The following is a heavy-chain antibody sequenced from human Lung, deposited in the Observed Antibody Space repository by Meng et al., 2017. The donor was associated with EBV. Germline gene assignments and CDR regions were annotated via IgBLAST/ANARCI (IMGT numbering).Heavy chain of an antibody. CDR2: IFNNGNS. Sequence: QMQLLESGYVLVKPSQNLSPNCAVSGYSISSGGYSWSWIRQPPGGGLEWIGYIFNNGNSFYKPSLKSRVTMSIDTSKNEFSLKVTSLSAADTAVYYCARVVAGRYNWFDPWGQGTLVTVSS. J-gene: IGHJ5*02. CDR3: ARVVAGRYNWFDP. V-gene: IGHV4-30-2*01. D-gene: IGHD6-6*01. CDR1: GYSISSGGYS.